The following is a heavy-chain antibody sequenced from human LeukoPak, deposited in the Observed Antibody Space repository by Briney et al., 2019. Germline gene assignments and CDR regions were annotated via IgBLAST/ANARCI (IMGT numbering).Heavy chain of an antibody. CDR1: GFTFSSYW. V-gene: IGHV3-74*01. CDR3: ARVAVHSSGYYPEYYFDY. CDR2: INTDGSST. J-gene: IGHJ4*02. D-gene: IGHD3-22*01. Sequence: GGSLRLSCAASGFTFSSYWMHWVRQAPGKGLVWVSRINTDGSSTSYADSVKGRSTISRDNAKNTLYLQMNSLRAEDTAVYYCARVAVHSSGYYPEYYFDYWGQGTLVTVPS.